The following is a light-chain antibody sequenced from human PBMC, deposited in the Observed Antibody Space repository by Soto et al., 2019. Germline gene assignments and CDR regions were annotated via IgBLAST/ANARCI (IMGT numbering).Light chain of an antibody. J-gene: IGLJ1*01. CDR1: SSDFGGYNY. V-gene: IGLV2-14*01. CDR3: SSYTSSSIFYV. CDR2: DVS. Sequence: QSVLTQPAPLSGSPGQSITISCTGTSSDFGGYNYVSWYQQHPGKAPKLMIYDVSNRPSGVSNRFSGSKSGNTASLTISGLQAEDEADYYCSSYTSSSIFYVFGTGTKVTVL.